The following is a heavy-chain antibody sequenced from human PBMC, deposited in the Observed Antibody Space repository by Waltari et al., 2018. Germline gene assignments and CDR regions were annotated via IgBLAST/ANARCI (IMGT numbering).Heavy chain of an antibody. CDR3: AKEGLWFGMDV. CDR1: GFTFDDYA. V-gene: IGHV3-9*03. CDR2: ISWNSGSI. J-gene: IGHJ6*02. D-gene: IGHD5-18*01. Sequence: EVQLVESGGGLVQPGRSLRLSCAASGFTFDDYAMHWARQAPGKGLEWVSGISWNSGSIGYADSVKGRFTISRDNAKNSLYLQMNSLRAEDMALYYCAKEGLWFGMDVWGQGTTVTVSS.